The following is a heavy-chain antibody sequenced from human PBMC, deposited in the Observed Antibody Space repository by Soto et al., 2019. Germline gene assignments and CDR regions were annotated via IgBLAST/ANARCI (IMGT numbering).Heavy chain of an antibody. V-gene: IGHV3-9*01. CDR3: AKYGGDYQAHYYYYYIDV. J-gene: IGHJ6*03. Sequence: EVQLVESGGGLVQPGRSLRLSCAASGFTFDDYAMHWVRQAPGKGLEWVSGISWNSGSIGYADSVKGRFTISRDNAKNSLYLHMNSLRAEDTALYYCAKYGGDYQAHYYYYYIDVWGKGTTVTVSS. D-gene: IGHD4-17*01. CDR1: GFTFDDYA. CDR2: ISWNSGSI.